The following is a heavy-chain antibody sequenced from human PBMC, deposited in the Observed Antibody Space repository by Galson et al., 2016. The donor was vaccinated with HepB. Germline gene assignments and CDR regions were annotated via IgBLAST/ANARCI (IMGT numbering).Heavy chain of an antibody. D-gene: IGHD2-8*02. CDR3: ASWWQTPASYFYF. V-gene: IGHV3-7*01. J-gene: IGHJ4*02. Sequence: SLRFSCAASGFTFSSDWMSWVRQAPGKGLEWLANIKQDGSETSYVDSVKGRFTISRDNAKNSLYLQMNSLRPEDTAVYYCASWWQTPASYFYFWGQGTLVTVSS. CDR1: GFTFSSDW. CDR2: IKQDGSET.